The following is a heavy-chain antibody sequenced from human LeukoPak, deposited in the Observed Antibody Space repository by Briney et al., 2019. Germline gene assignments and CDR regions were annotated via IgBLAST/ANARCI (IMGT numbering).Heavy chain of an antibody. V-gene: IGHV3-43*02. CDR3: AKRQGYCSCTSCYVYYGMDV. Sequence: GGSLRLSSAASGFTLHDDAMHCVRHAPGKGLEWGCLIIQDGGSTYYANSVKGRFTISRDNSTTYLYLQMNSLRTEATALYYCAKRQGYCSCTSCYVYYGMDVWCRGPTVIVSS. CDR2: IIQDGGST. D-gene: IGHD2-2*01. CDR1: GFTLHDDA. J-gene: IGHJ6*02.